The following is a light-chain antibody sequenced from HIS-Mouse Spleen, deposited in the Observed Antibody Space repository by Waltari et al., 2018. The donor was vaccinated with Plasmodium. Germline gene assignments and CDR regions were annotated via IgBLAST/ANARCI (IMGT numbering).Light chain of an antibody. CDR3: CSYAGSNTLV. Sequence: QSALTQPRSASGSPGQSVTIACTGTSSDVGGYTYVSWYQPHPGKAPKLMIYDVSTRPSGVPDRFSGSKSGNAASLTVSGLQAEDEADYYCCSYAGSNTLVFGGGTKLTVL. V-gene: IGLV2-11*01. CDR2: DVS. J-gene: IGLJ2*01. CDR1: SSDVGGYTY.